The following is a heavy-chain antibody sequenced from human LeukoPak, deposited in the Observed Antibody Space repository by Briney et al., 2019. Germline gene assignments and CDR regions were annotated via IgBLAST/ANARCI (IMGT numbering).Heavy chain of an antibody. CDR1: GGTFSSYA. CDR3: ARVAEYSSSWYFVSYYYMDV. CDR2: IIPIFGTA. Sequence: GSSVKVSCKASGGTFSSYAISWVRQAPGQGLEWMGGIIPIFGTANYAQKFQGRVTITTDESTSTAYMELSSLRSEDTAVYYCARVAEYSSSWYFVSYYYMDVWGKGTTVTFSS. V-gene: IGHV1-69*05. J-gene: IGHJ6*03. D-gene: IGHD6-13*01.